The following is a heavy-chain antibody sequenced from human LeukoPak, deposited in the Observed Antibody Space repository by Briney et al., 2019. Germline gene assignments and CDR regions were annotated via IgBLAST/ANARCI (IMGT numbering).Heavy chain of an antibody. J-gene: IGHJ6*02. CDR3: ARSYDILAGYAMDV. CDR2: IYHSGST. CDR1: GYSISSGYY. Sequence: SETLSLTCTVSGYSISSGYYWGWVRQPPGKGLEWIGSIYHSGSTYYNPSLKSRVTISVDTSKNQFSLRLSSLTAADTAVYYCARSYDILAGYAMDVWGQGTTVTVSS. V-gene: IGHV4-38-2*02. D-gene: IGHD3-9*01.